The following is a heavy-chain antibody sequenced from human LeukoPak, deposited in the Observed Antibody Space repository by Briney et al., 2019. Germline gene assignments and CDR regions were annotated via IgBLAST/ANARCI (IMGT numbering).Heavy chain of an antibody. V-gene: IGHV3-30*04. CDR1: GFTFSSYA. CDR2: ISYDGSNK. J-gene: IGHJ4*02. Sequence: PGRSLRLSCAASGFTFSSYAMHWVRQAPGKGLEWVAVISYDGSNKYYADSVKGRFTISRDNSKNTLYLQMNSLRAEDTAVYYCAKESLMATTTDVALFWGQGTLVTVSS. CDR3: AKESLMATTTDVALF. D-gene: IGHD5-24*01.